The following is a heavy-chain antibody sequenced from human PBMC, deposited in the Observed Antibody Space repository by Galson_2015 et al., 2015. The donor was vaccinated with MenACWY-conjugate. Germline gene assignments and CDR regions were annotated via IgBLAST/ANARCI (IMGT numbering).Heavy chain of an antibody. CDR3: ARWLQDSSAWYYDH. J-gene: IGHJ4*02. CDR1: WVIVSSNY. CDR2: IYSGGTT. V-gene: IGHV3-53*01. Sequence: ALRLPCAASWVIVSSNYMSWVRQAPAKGVVGVSIIYSGGTTYYVDSVKGRFTISRDNSKNTLYLEMNSLRAEDKAIYYCARWLQDSSAWYYDHWGQGTLVTVSS. D-gene: IGHD6-19*01.